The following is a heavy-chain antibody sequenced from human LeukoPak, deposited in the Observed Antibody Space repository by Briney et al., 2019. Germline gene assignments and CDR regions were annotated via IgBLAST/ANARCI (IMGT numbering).Heavy chain of an antibody. V-gene: IGHV3-23*01. J-gene: IGHJ4*02. CDR3: TKGIELERPFDY. Sequence: PGGSLRLSCAASGFTFSSYAMSWVRQAPGRGLEWVSTLSGNGHSTYDADSVKGRFTISRDYSKNTLHLQMNSLRAEDTAVYYCTKGIELERPFDYWGQGTLVTVSS. CDR1: GFTFSSYA. CDR2: LSGNGHST. D-gene: IGHD1-1*01.